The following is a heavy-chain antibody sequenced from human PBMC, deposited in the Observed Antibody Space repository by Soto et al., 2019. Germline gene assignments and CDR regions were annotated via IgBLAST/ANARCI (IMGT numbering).Heavy chain of an antibody. Sequence: EVQLLESGGGLVQPGGSLRLSCAASGFTFSSYAMSWVRQAPGKGLEWVSAISGSGGSTYYADSVKGRFTISRDNSKNTLYLQMNRLKAGDTAVYYCAKTPIFRYFDWLPPPNWFDPWGQGTLVTVSS. CDR2: ISGSGGST. J-gene: IGHJ5*02. CDR3: AKTPIFRYFDWLPPPNWFDP. D-gene: IGHD3-9*01. V-gene: IGHV3-23*01. CDR1: GFTFSSYA.